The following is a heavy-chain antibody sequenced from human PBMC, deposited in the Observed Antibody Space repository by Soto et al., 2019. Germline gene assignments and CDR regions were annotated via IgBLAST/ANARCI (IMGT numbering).Heavy chain of an antibody. CDR1: GGSFCSSA. CDR2: IIPVFDKA. D-gene: IGHD3-16*01. CDR3: ARLRRDWGNAFDL. J-gene: IGHJ3*01. Sequence: SVKVSCKASGGSFCSSAISWVRQAPAQGLEWMGEIIPVFDKANYAQNFQGRLTITADEPTGTVFMQLSSLRSEDTAVYFCARLRRDWGNAFDLWGLGTLVTVSS. V-gene: IGHV1-69*13.